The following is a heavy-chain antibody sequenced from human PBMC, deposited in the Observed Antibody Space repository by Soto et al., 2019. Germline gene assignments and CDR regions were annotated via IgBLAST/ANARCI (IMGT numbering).Heavy chain of an antibody. CDR3: GMSRGWYTIQS. CDR1: GGSVTTNYW. D-gene: IGHD6-19*01. Sequence: QLQESGPGLVKPSGTLSLTCAVSGGSVTTNYWWGWVRQSPVTGVEWIGAMSHSGPTNNSPALTSRVTLSVVPSTNAFPLELKSVTAAVTAVYFCGMSRGWYTIQSWGQGTLVTVSS. J-gene: IGHJ5*02. V-gene: IGHV4-4*02. CDR2: MSHSGPT.